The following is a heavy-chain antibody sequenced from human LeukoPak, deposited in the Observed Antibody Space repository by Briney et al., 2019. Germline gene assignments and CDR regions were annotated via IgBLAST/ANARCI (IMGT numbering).Heavy chain of an antibody. Sequence: PGGSLRLSCAASGFTFSSYWMSWVRQAPGKGLVWVSRINSDGSSTSYADSVKGRFTISRDNAKNTLYLQMNSLRAEDTAVYYCASGKLLSPLYWFDPWGQGTLVTVSS. D-gene: IGHD3-10*01. CDR1: GFTFSSYW. CDR2: INSDGSST. V-gene: IGHV3-74*01. CDR3: ASGKLLSPLYWFDP. J-gene: IGHJ5*02.